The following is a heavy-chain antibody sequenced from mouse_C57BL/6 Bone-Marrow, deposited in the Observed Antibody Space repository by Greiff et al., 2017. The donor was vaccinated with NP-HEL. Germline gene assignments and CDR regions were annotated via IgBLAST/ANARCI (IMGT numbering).Heavy chain of an antibody. V-gene: IGHV5-4*03. CDR3: ASITTVLNWYGDV. J-gene: IGHJ1*03. Sequence: EVKLVESGGGLVKPGGSLKLSCAASGFTFSSYAMSWVRQTPEKRLEWVATISDGGSYTYYPDNVKGRFTISRDNAKNNLYLQMSHLKSEDTAMYYCASITTVLNWYGDVGGTGTTVTGSS. CDR2: ISDGGSYT. CDR1: GFTFSSYA. D-gene: IGHD1-1*01.